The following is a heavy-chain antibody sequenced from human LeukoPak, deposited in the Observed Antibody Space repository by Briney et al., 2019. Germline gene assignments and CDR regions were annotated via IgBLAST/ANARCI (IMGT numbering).Heavy chain of an antibody. CDR2: IYYSGST. CDR1: GGSISSSSYY. CDR3: ARFLIAAAGTYYFDY. V-gene: IGHV4-39*01. D-gene: IGHD6-13*01. Sequence: PSVTLSLTCTVSGGSISSSSYYWGWIRQPPGKGREWIGSIYYSGSTYYNPSLKSRVTISVDTSKNQFSLKLSSVTAADTAVYYCARFLIAAAGTYYFDYWGQGTQGTVSS. J-gene: IGHJ4*02.